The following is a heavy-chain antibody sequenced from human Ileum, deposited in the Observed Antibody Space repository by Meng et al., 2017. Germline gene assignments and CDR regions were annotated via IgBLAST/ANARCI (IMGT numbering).Heavy chain of an antibody. CDR3: ARGEKGIAAAGD. Sequence: SETLSLTCTVSGDSIISDTYYWSWIRQPAGKGLEWIGRIYSSGSTNYNPSLKSRATISVDTSQNQFSLTLSSVTAADTAVYYCARGEKGIAAAGDWGQGTLVTVSS. CDR1: GDSIISDTYY. D-gene: IGHD6-13*01. CDR2: IYSSGST. J-gene: IGHJ4*02. V-gene: IGHV4-61*02.